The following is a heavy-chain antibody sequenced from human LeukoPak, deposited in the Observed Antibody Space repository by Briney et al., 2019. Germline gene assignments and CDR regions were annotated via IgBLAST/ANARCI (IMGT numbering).Heavy chain of an antibody. CDR3: ARDSDYGDLIFDY. J-gene: IGHJ4*02. D-gene: IGHD4-17*01. CDR1: GFTFSSYD. Sequence: GGSLRLSCAASGFTFSSYDMNWVRQAPGKGPEWVSYIRSSSSSIYYADSVKGRFTISRDNAKNSLYLQMNSLRAEDTAVYYCARDSDYGDLIFDYWGQGALVSVSS. V-gene: IGHV3-48*01. CDR2: IRSSSSSI.